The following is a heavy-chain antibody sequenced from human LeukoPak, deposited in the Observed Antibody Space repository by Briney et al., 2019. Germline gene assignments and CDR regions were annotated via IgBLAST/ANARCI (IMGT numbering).Heavy chain of an antibody. Sequence: SETLSLTCSVSGGSSSSSSYYWGWIRQPPGKGLEWIGSIHDSGSTDYNPSLKSRVTISVDTSKNQFSLKLTSVTAADTAVYDCARLYGGNSNNHYCDYWGEGTLVTVSS. D-gene: IGHD4-23*01. CDR1: GGSSSSSSYY. V-gene: IGHV4-39*01. CDR2: IHDSGST. CDR3: ARLYGGNSNNHYCDY. J-gene: IGHJ4*02.